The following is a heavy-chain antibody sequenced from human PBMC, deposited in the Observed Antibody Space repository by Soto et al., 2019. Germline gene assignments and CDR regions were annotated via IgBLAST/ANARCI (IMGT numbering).Heavy chain of an antibody. CDR3: ARNRSGYDYYYGMDV. J-gene: IGHJ6*02. CDR2: IYYSGST. D-gene: IGHD3-3*01. V-gene: IGHV4-59*01. Sequence: LSLTCTVSGGSISSYYWSWIRQPPGKGLEWIGYIYYSGSTNYNPSLKSRVTISVDTSKNQFSLKLSSVTAADTAVYYCARNRSGYDYYYGMDVWGQGTTVTVSS. CDR1: GGSISSYY.